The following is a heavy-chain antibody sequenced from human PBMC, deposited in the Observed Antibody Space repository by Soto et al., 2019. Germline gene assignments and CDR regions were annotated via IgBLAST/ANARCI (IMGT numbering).Heavy chain of an antibody. Sequence: ASVKVSCKASGYTFTSYGISWVRQAPGQGLEWMGWISAYNGNTNYAQKLQGRVTMTTDTSTSTAYMELRSLRSDDTAVYYCARDQSSGWYQGAQSMDVWGQGTTVTVSS. V-gene: IGHV1-18*01. CDR3: ARDQSSGWYQGAQSMDV. CDR2: ISAYNGNT. J-gene: IGHJ6*02. CDR1: GYTFTSYG. D-gene: IGHD6-19*01.